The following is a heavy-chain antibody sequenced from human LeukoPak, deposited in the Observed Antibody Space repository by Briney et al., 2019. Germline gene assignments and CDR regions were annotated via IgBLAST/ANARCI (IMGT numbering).Heavy chain of an antibody. V-gene: IGHV3-30-3*01. D-gene: IGHD5-24*01. CDR2: ISYDGSNK. CDR3: ARGLGYNGQGAFDI. CDR1: GFTFSSYA. Sequence: GRSLRLSCAASGFTFSSYAMHWVRQAPGKGLEWVAVISYDGSNKYYADSVKGRFTISRDNSKNTLYLQMNSLRAEDTAVYYCARGLGYNGQGAFDIWGQGTMVTVSS. J-gene: IGHJ3*02.